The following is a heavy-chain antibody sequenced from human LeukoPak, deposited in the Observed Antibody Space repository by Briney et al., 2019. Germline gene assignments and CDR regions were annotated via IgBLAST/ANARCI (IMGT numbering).Heavy chain of an antibody. J-gene: IGHJ4*02. V-gene: IGHV1-69*13. CDR3: ARWAGESTAWYPALFDY. D-gene: IGHD6-13*01. Sequence: ASVKVSCKASGGTLRDHAISWVRQAPVQGLEWMGVIIPVSGTVNPAQKFQGRVTITADESTSTAYMELSSLTSEDAGVYYCARWAGESTAWYPALFDYWGQGTLVTVSS. CDR2: IIPVSGTV. CDR1: GGTLRDHA.